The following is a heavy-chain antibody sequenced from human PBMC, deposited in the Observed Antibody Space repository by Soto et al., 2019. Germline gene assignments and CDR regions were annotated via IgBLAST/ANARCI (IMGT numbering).Heavy chain of an antibody. CDR1: GIAFSRYG. J-gene: IGHJ1*01. D-gene: IGHD3-22*01. V-gene: IGHV3-33*01. Sequence: PGGSLRLSCVASGIAFSRYGMHWVRQAPGKGLEWLALIWHDGSDKYYADSVKGRFTISRDNSKNTVFLEMNSLRLEDTSVYYCVIDSSGSIEYFQRCGHGTLVTVSS. CDR3: VIDSSGSIEYFQR. CDR2: IWHDGSDK.